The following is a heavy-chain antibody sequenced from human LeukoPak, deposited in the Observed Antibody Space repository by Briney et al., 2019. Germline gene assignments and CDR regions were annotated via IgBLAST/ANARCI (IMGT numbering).Heavy chain of an antibody. CDR1: GYRFNAYW. CDR3: ARPNITSYYDSRGYDAFDV. V-gene: IGHV5-51*01. CDR2: IYPDDSDT. D-gene: IGHD3-22*01. Sequence: GESLKIPCKGSGYRFNAYWIAWVRQMPGKGLEWMGIIYPDDSDTRYSPSFQGQVTISADKSVRTAYLQWSRLKASDTAMYYCARPNITSYYDSRGYDAFDVWGQGTMVTVSS. J-gene: IGHJ3*01.